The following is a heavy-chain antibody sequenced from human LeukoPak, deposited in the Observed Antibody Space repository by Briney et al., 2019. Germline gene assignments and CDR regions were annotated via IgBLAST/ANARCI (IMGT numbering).Heavy chain of an antibody. Sequence: PGGSLRLSCAASGFSFSDHYMTWVRQAPGKGLEWLSYISGSGSDIDYAGSVKGRFTISRDNAKNSLYLQMNSLRVEDTAVYYCARGHWWVDPWGQGTLVTVSS. CDR2: ISGSGSDI. V-gene: IGHV3-11*04. CDR1: GFSFSDHY. J-gene: IGHJ5*02. CDR3: ARGHWWVDP.